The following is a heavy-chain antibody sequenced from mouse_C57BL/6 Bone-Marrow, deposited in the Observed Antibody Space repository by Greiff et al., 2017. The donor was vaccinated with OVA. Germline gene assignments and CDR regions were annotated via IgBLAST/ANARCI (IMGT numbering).Heavy chain of an antibody. D-gene: IGHD2-4*01. V-gene: IGHV1-82*01. Sequence: VKLMESGPELVKPGASVKISCKASGYAFSSSWMNWVKQRPGKGLEWIGRIYPGDGATNYNGKFKGKATLTADKSSSTAYMQLSSLTSEDSAVYFCATLYYDYDGDYWGQGTTLTVSS. J-gene: IGHJ2*01. CDR2: IYPGDGAT. CDR3: ATLYYDYDGDY. CDR1: GYAFSSSW.